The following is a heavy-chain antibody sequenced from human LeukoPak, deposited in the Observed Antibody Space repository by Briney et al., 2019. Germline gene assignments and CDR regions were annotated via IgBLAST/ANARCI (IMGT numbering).Heavy chain of an antibody. CDR3: ATVVAPFVHDAFDI. J-gene: IGHJ3*02. CDR2: IIPIFGTA. V-gene: IGHV1-69*13. CDR1: GGTFSSYA. Sequence: GASVKVSCKASGGTFSSYAISWVRQAPGQGLEWMGGIIPIFGTANYAQKFQGRVTITADESTSTAYMELSSLRSEDTAVYYCATVVAPFVHDAFDIWGQGTMVTVSS. D-gene: IGHD4-23*01.